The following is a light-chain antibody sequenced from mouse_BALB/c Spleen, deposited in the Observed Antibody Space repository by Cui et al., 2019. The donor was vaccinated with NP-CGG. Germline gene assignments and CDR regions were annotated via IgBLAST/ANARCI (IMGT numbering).Light chain of an antibody. V-gene: IGLV1*01. CDR1: TGAVTTSNY. Sequence: QAVVTHESALTTSPGETVTLTCRSSTGAVTTSNYANWVQEKPDHLFTGLIGGTNNRAPGVPARFSGSLIGDRAGLTITGAQTEDEAIYFCALWYSNHWVFGGGTKLTVL. CDR2: GTN. J-gene: IGLJ1*01. CDR3: ALWYSNHWV.